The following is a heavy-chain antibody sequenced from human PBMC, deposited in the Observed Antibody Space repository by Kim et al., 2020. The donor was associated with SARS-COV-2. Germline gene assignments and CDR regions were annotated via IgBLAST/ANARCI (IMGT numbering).Heavy chain of an antibody. CDR3: ARDLGGGSCY. V-gene: IGHV3-48*01. D-gene: IGHD2-15*01. CDR2: STL. Sequence: STLNYADSVKGRFTISRDNAKNSLYLQMNSLRAEDTAVYYCARDLGGGSCYWGQGTLVTVSS. J-gene: IGHJ4*02.